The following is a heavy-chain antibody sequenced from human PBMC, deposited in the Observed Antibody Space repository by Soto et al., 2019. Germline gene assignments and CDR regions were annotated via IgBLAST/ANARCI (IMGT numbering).Heavy chain of an antibody. CDR2: ISHDGVNK. CDR1: GFSFTSYA. V-gene: IGHV3-30-3*01. CDR3: ARDVGVAPFDY. J-gene: IGHJ4*02. Sequence: WGSLRLSCAASGFSFTSYAMHWVRQAPGKGLEWVAVISHDGVNKYYADSVQGRFTISRDTSKNTLYLQMNSLKPEDTAVYYCARDVGVAPFDYWGQGTLVTVSS. D-gene: IGHD3-10*01.